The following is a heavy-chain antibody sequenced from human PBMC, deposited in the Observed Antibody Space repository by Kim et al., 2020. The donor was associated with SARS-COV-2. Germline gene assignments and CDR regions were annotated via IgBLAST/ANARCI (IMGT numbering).Heavy chain of an antibody. D-gene: IGHD2-21*01. CDR3: VRVAASLFHYVDV. Sequence: GGSLRLSCVASGFRLGDYCMRWVRQAPGRGLEWVSVLSWNSQNIYYADSVKGRFTISRDNAKNSLYLQMNSLRPEDTALYYCVRVAASLFHYVDVWGNGT. V-gene: IGHV3-9*01. CDR2: LSWNSQNI. CDR1: GFRLGDYC. J-gene: IGHJ6*03.